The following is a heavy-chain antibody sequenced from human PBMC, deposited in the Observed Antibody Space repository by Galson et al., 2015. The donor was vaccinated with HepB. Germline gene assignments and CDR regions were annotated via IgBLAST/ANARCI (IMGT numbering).Heavy chain of an antibody. D-gene: IGHD3-10*01. CDR3: AKSLSSHLRDWFDP. CDR2: ISWNSGSI. Sequence: SLRLSCAASGFTFDDYAMHWVRQAPGKGLEWVSGISWNSGSIGYADSVKGRFTISRDNAKNSLYPQMNSLRAEDTALYYCAKSLSSHLRDWFDPWGQGTLVTVSS. CDR1: GFTFDDYA. J-gene: IGHJ5*02. V-gene: IGHV3-9*01.